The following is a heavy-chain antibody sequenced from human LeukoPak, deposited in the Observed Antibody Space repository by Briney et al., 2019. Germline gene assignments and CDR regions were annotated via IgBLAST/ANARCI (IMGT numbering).Heavy chain of an antibody. CDR1: GFTFSSYS. J-gene: IGHJ4*02. CDR2: ISSSSSTI. D-gene: IGHD6-13*01. V-gene: IGHV3-48*01. Sequence: GGSLRLSCAASGFTFSSYSMNWVRQAPGKGLEWVSYISSSSSTIYYADSVKGRFTTSRDNAKNSLYLQMNSLRAEDTAVYYCARDKYSSSWHRRYFDYWGQGTLVTVSS. CDR3: ARDKYSSSWHRRYFDY.